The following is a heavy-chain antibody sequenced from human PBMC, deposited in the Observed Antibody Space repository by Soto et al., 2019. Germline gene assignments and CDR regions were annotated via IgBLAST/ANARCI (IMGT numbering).Heavy chain of an antibody. D-gene: IGHD6-13*01. CDR3: TTDHMAAAGMPRLMDWFDP. CDR1: EFTVSNAW. Sequence: KSGGSLRISCAASEFTVSNAWMSWVRQAPGKGLEWVGRIKSKTDGGTTDYAAPVKGRFTISRDDSKNTLYLQMNSLKTEDTAVYYCTTDHMAAAGMPRLMDWFDPWGQGTLVTVSS. J-gene: IGHJ5*02. V-gene: IGHV3-15*01. CDR2: IKSKTDGGTT.